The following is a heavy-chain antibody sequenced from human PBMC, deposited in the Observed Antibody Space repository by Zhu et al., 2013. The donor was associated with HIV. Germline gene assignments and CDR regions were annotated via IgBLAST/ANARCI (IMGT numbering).Heavy chain of an antibody. D-gene: IGHD2-2*01. CDR2: IIPILGIA. Sequence: QVQLVQSGAEVKKPGSSVKVSCKASGGTFSSYTISWVRQAPGQGLEWMGRIIPILGIANYAQKFQGRVTITADKSTSTAYMELSSLRSEDTAVYYCARDSFCSSTSCFRYYYYYGMDVWGQGTTVTVSS. V-gene: IGHV1-69*08. CDR1: GGTFSSYT. J-gene: IGHJ6*02. CDR3: ARDSFCSSTSCFRYYYYYGMDV.